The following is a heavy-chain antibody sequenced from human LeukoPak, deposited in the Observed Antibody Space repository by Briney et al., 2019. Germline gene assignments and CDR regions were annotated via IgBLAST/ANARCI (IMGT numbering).Heavy chain of an antibody. J-gene: IGHJ5*02. D-gene: IGHD6-19*01. CDR1: GGSISSYY. V-gene: IGHV4-59*12. CDR3: ARSWQWLVLWSWFDP. Sequence: SETLSLTCTVSGGSISSYYWSWIRQPPGKGLEWIGYIYYSGSTNYNPSLKSRVTISVDTSKNQFSLKLSSVTAADTAVYYCARSWQWLVLWSWFDPWGQGTLVTVSS. CDR2: IYYSGST.